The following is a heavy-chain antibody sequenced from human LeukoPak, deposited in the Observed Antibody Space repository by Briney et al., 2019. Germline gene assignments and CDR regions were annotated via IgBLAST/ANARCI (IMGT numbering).Heavy chain of an antibody. CDR3: ARDSTYYYDSGSSGPHYFDN. Sequence: GGSLRLSCAASGFIFSNYAMHWVRQAPGKGLEWASLISSGGTYEYYADSVKGRFTISRDNSKNTLYLQLNSLRAEDTAVYYCARDSTYYYDSGSSGPHYFDNWGQGTLVTVSS. CDR1: GFIFSNYA. D-gene: IGHD3-10*01. J-gene: IGHJ4*02. V-gene: IGHV3-30*01. CDR2: ISSGGTYE.